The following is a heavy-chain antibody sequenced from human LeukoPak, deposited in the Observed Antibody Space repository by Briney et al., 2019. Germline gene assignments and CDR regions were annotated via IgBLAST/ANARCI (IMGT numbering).Heavy chain of an antibody. D-gene: IGHD3-22*01. CDR3: ARRRGYYDSTGYLAY. V-gene: IGHV1-8*01. Sequence: GASVKVSCKASGYTFTSYDINRVRQATGQGLEWMGWMNRSIDTTSDAKKYEGKFTVTMNTSMGTAYMELSSLRSEDTAVYYCARRRGYYDSTGYLAYWGQGTLVTVSS. CDR2: MNRSIDTT. CDR1: GYTFTSYD. J-gene: IGHJ4*02.